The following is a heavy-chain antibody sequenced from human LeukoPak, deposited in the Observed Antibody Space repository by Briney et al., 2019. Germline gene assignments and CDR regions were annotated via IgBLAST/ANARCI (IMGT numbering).Heavy chain of an antibody. J-gene: IGHJ4*02. V-gene: IGHV3-21*01. D-gene: IGHD3-22*01. CDR1: GFTFSSYS. CDR3: ARVDDYYDSSGLDPFDY. CDR2: ISSSSSYI. Sequence: GSLRLSCAASGFTFSSYSMNWVRQAPGKGLEWVSSISSSSSYIYYADSVKGRFTISRDNAKNSLYLQMNSLRAEDTAVYYCARVDDYYDSSGLDPFDYWGQGTLVTVSS.